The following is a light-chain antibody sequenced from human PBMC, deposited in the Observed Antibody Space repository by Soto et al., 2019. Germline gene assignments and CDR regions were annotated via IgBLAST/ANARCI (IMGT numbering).Light chain of an antibody. Sequence: EIVLTQSACTLSWSTGERATLSWGTSQSVSSNYLAWYQQKHGQAPRLLIYGASSRATGIPDRFSGSGYGTDFNLTISRLEPEDFAVYYCQQYGSSGRTFGQGTKVDIK. CDR2: GAS. CDR3: QQYGSSGRT. CDR1: QSVSSNY. J-gene: IGKJ1*01. V-gene: IGKV3-20*01.